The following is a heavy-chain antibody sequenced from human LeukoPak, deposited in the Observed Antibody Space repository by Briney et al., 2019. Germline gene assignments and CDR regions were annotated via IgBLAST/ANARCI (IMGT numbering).Heavy chain of an antibody. D-gene: IGHD2-2*01. CDR1: GFTFSSYG. V-gene: IGHV3-33*01. Sequence: GGSLRLSCAASGFTFSSYGMHWVRQAPGKGLEWVAVIWYDGSNKYYADSVKGRFTISRDNSKNTLYLQMNSLRAEDTAVYYCARPVVPAADDAFDIWGQGTMVTVSS. CDR2: IWYDGSNK. CDR3: ARPVVPAADDAFDI. J-gene: IGHJ3*02.